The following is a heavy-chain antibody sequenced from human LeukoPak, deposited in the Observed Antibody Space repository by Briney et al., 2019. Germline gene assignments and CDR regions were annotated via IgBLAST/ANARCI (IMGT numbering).Heavy chain of an antibody. CDR2: IYTSGST. J-gene: IGHJ5*02. D-gene: IGHD1-14*01. CDR1: GGSISSYY. Sequence: SETLSLTCTVSGGSISSYYWSWIRQPAGKGLEWIERIYTSGSTNYNPSLKSRVTMSVDTSKNQFSLKLSSVTAADTAVYYCARDFSPLGTKHQTKNWFDPWGQGTLVTVSS. V-gene: IGHV4-4*07. CDR3: ARDFSPLGTKHQTKNWFDP.